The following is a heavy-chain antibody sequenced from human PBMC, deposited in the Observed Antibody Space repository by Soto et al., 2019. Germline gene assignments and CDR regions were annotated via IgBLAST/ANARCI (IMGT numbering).Heavy chain of an antibody. J-gene: IGHJ5*02. CDR3: VRDSVDSSSFNWFDP. CDR2: ISSNGGST. CDR1: GFTFSSYA. D-gene: IGHD6-13*01. Sequence: GVSLRLSCSASGFTFSSYAMHWVRQAPGKGLEYVSAISSNGGSTYYADSVKGRFTISRDNSKNTLYLQMSSLRAEDTAVYYCVRDSVDSSSFNWFDPWGQGTLVNVSS. V-gene: IGHV3-64D*08.